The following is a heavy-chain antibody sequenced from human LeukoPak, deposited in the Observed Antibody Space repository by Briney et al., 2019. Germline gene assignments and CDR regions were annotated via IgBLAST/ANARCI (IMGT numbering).Heavy chain of an antibody. CDR2: ISSSSSYI. CDR3: ARDRDDFWGGIDY. V-gene: IGHV3-21*01. D-gene: IGHD3-3*01. J-gene: IGHJ4*02. Sequence: GGSLRLSCAASGFSFSSYSMNWVRQAPGKGLEWVSSISSSSSYIHYADSVTGRFTISRDNAKNSLYLQMNTLRAEDTAVYYCARDRDDFWGGIDYWGQGTLVTVSS. CDR1: GFSFSSYS.